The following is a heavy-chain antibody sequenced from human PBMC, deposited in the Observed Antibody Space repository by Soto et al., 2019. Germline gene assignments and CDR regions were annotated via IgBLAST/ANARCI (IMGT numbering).Heavy chain of an antibody. D-gene: IGHD3-22*01. J-gene: IGHJ4*02. V-gene: IGHV4-59*08. CDR2: IYYSGST. Sequence: PSETLSLTCTVSGGSISSYYWCWIRQPPGKGLEWIGSIYYSGSTYYNPSLKSRVTISVDTSKNQFSLKLSSVTAADTAVYYCARPSRYDSSGYYPYYFDYWGQGTLVTVSS. CDR1: GGSISSYY. CDR3: ARPSRYDSSGYYPYYFDY.